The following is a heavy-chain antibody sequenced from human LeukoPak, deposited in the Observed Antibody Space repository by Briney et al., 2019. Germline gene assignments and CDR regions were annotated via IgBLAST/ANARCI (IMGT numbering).Heavy chain of an antibody. D-gene: IGHD4-17*01. Sequence: SETLSLTCTVSGGSIRSSYYYWGWIRQPPGKGLEWIGYIYYSGSTYYNPSLKSRVTISVDTSKNQFSLKLSSVTAADTAVYYCARDYGDGYWGQGTLVTVSS. V-gene: IGHV4-30-4*08. J-gene: IGHJ4*02. CDR1: GGSIRSSYYY. CDR2: IYYSGST. CDR3: ARDYGDGY.